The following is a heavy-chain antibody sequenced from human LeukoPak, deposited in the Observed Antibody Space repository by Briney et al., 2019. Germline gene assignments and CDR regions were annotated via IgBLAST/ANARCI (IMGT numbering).Heavy chain of an antibody. CDR3: ATTYYYDSSGQDYYFDY. CDR2: IIPIFGTA. V-gene: IGHV1-69*01. J-gene: IGHJ4*02. D-gene: IGHD3-22*01. CDR1: GGTFSSYA. Sequence: GSSVEVSCKASGGTFSSYAISWVRQAPGQGLEWMGGIIPIFGTANYAQKFQGRVTITADESTSTAYMELSSLRSEDTAVYYCATTYYYDSSGQDYYFDYWGQGTLVTVSS.